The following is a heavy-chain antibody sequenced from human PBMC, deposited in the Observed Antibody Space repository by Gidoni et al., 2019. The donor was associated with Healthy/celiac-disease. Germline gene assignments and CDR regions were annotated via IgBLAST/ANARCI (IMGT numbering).Heavy chain of an antibody. CDR2: INHSGST. Sequence: QVQLQQWGAGLLKPTETLSLTCAVYGGSFSGYYWSWIRQPPGKGLEWFGEINHSGSTNYNPSLKSRVTISVDTSKNQFSLKLSSVTAADTAVYYCARGRIAARPYDYWGQGTLVTVSS. J-gene: IGHJ4*02. D-gene: IGHD6-6*01. V-gene: IGHV4-34*01. CDR3: ARGRIAARPYDY. CDR1: GGSFSGYY.